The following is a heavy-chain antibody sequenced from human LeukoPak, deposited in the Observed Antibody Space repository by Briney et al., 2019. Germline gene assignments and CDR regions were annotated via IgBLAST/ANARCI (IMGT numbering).Heavy chain of an antibody. J-gene: IGHJ4*02. Sequence: GGSLTLSCAASGFTFSHYAMSWVRQAPGKGLEWVSSINYSGGSTYYADSVKGRFTISRDNSKNTLYLQMSSLRDEDTAVYYCAKKGPTMIPGNYFDYWGQGSLVAVSS. D-gene: IGHD3-22*01. CDR2: INYSGGST. V-gene: IGHV3-23*01. CDR1: GFTFSHYA. CDR3: AKKGPTMIPGNYFDY.